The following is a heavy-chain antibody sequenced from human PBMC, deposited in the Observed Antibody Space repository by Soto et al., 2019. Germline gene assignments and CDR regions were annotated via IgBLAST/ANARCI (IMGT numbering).Heavy chain of an antibody. J-gene: IGHJ4*02. CDR2: IIGDGNEI. V-gene: IGHV3-74*01. CDR3: VRGHVRGNDRHFDY. Sequence: EVQLAESGGGLVQPGGSLRLSCAASGFTFSSHWMHWVRQAPGKGLVWVSRIIGDGNEITYADSVKGRFTISRDNAKNTVILQMHSLRAEDTAVYYCVRGHVRGNDRHFDYWGQGTLVTVSS. CDR1: GFTFSSHW. D-gene: IGHD3-16*02.